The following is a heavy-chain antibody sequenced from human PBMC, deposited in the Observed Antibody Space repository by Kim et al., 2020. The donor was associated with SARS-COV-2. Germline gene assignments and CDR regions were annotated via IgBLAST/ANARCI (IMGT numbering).Heavy chain of an antibody. V-gene: IGHV1-46*01. J-gene: IGHJ4*02. CDR3: ARKGGIVVPAASFDY. D-gene: IGHD2-2*01. Sequence: QKFQGRVTMTRDTTTSTVYMELSSLRSEDTAVYYCARKGGIVVPAASFDYWGQGTLVTVSS.